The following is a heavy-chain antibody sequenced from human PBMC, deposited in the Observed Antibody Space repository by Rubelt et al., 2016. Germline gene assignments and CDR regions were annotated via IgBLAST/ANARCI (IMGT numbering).Heavy chain of an antibody. D-gene: IGHD5-18*01. CDR1: GYIFTSYD. CDR3: ARGLLNSYGDGFDY. Sequence: QVQLVQSGAEVKKPGASVKVSCKASGYIFTSYDINLVRQATGQGLEWMGWMNPNSGNTGYAQKFQGGVTMSRNTSISTAYMELSSLRSEDTAVYYCARGLLNSYGDGFDYWGQGTLVTVSS. CDR2: MNPNSGNT. J-gene: IGHJ4*02. V-gene: IGHV1-8*01.